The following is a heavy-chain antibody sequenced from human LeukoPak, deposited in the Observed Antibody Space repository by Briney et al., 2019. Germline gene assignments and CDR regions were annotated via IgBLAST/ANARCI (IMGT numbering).Heavy chain of an antibody. CDR3: ARMCGDYVLLEY. Sequence: GASVKVSCKASGYSFTIYGITWVRQAPGQGLEWMGWISTYNGNRKYAQKFQGRVTMTTDTSTSTAYMELRSLRSDDTAVYYCARMCGDYVLLEYWGQGTLVTVSP. CDR1: GYSFTIYG. CDR2: ISTYNGNR. D-gene: IGHD2/OR15-2a*01. V-gene: IGHV1-18*01. J-gene: IGHJ4*02.